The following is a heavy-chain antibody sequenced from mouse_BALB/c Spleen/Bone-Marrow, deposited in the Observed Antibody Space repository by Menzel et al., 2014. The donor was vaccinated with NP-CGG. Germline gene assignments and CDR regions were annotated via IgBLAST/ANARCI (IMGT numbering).Heavy chain of an antibody. CDR2: INPTSGYT. CDR3: TTGGNDWFAY. D-gene: IGHD2-1*01. J-gene: IGHJ3*01. V-gene: IGHV1-7*01. Sequence: VQLQQSGPELAKPGASVKMSCRASGYTFTSYWMNWVKQRPVQGLEWIGYINPTSGYTEYNQKFKDKATLTTDKSSSTAYMRLSSPTSEDSAVYYCTTGGNDWFAYWGQGTLVTVSA. CDR1: GYTFTSYW.